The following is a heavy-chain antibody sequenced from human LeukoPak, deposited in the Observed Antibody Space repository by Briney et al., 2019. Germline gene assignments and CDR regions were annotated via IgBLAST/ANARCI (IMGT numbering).Heavy chain of an antibody. CDR2: ISGSGGST. CDR1: GFTVSSNY. D-gene: IGHD6-6*01. J-gene: IGHJ4*02. CDR3: AMIPSRIAARPHFDY. Sequence: QPGGSLRLSCAASGFTVSSNYMSWVRQAPGKGLEWVSAISGSGGSTYYADSVRGRFTISRDNSKNTLYLQMNSLRAEDTAVYYCAMIPSRIAARPHFDYWGQGTLVTVSS. V-gene: IGHV3-23*01.